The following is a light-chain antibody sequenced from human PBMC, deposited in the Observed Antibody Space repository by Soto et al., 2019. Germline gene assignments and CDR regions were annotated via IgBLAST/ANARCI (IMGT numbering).Light chain of an antibody. CDR3: QQYNNWPRT. Sequence: EIVMTQAAATLSVSPGERATLSCRASQSVSSNLAWYQQKLGQAPRLLIYGASTRATGIPARFSGSESGTEFTLIIISLQSEDFAVYYCQQYNNWPRTFGQGTKVDIK. CDR2: GAS. V-gene: IGKV3-15*01. J-gene: IGKJ1*01. CDR1: QSVSSN.